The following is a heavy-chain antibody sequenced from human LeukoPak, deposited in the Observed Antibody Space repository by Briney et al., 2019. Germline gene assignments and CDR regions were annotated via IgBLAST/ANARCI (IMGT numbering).Heavy chain of an antibody. D-gene: IGHD3-3*01. J-gene: IGHJ4*02. CDR2: IYYSGST. CDR1: GGSISSGDYY. V-gene: IGHV4-30-4*01. CDR3: ARTGGRYYDFWSGYYPYYFDY. Sequence: SETLSLTRTVSGGSISSGDYYWSWIRQPPGKGLEWIGYIYYSGSTYYNPSLKSRVTISVDTSKNQFSLKLSSVTAADTAVYYCARTGGRYYDFWSGYYPYYFDYWGQGTLVTVSS.